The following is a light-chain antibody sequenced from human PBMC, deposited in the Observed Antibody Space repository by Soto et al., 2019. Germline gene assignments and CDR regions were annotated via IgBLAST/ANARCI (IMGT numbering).Light chain of an antibody. CDR1: NIGSKS. V-gene: IGLV3-21*02. J-gene: IGLJ2*01. CDR2: DDS. CDR3: QVWDSSSDHPGV. Sequence: SYELTQPPSVSVAPGQTAGITYGGNNIGSKSVHWYQQKPGQAPVLVVYDDSDRPSGIPERFSGSNSGNTATLTISRVEARHEADYYCQVWDSSSDHPGVFGGGTKLTVL.